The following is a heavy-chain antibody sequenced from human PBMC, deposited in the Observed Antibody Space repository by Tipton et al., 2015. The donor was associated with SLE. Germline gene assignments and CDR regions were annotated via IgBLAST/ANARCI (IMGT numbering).Heavy chain of an antibody. D-gene: IGHD3-22*01. Sequence: SLRLSYAASGFTFSSYDMHWVRQATGKGLEWVSAIGTAGDTYYPGSVKGRFTIARENAKNSLYLQMNSLRAGDTAVYYCARGYYYDSSGSADAFDIWGQGTMVTVSS. CDR2: IGTAGDT. V-gene: IGHV3-13*01. J-gene: IGHJ3*02. CDR3: ARGYYYDSSGSADAFDI. CDR1: GFTFSSYD.